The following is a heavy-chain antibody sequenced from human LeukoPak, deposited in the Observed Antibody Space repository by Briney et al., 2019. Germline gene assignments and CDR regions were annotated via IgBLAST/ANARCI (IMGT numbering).Heavy chain of an antibody. CDR3: ARVRRDYYDSTAPSPFDY. D-gene: IGHD3-22*01. Sequence: GASVKVSCKASGYTFTSYGISWVRQAPGQGLEWMGWISAYNGNTSYAQKFQGRVTMTRDMSTSTVYMELSSLRSEDTAVYYCARVRRDYYDSTAPSPFDYWGQGTLVTVSS. CDR1: GYTFTSYG. J-gene: IGHJ4*02. V-gene: IGHV1-18*01. CDR2: ISAYNGNT.